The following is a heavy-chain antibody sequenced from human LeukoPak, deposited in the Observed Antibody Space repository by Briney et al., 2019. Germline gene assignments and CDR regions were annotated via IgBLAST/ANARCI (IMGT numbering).Heavy chain of an antibody. CDR2: IYYSGST. V-gene: IGHV4-39*07. J-gene: IGHJ6*03. CDR3: ARATRGGLPLGAYYYYMDV. CDR1: GGSISSSSYY. Sequence: SETLSLTCTVSGGSISSSSYYWGWIRQPPGEGLEWIGSIYYSGSTYYNPSLKSRVTISVDTSKNQFSLKLSSVTAADTAVYYCARATRGGLPLGAYYYYMDVWGKGTTVTVSS. D-gene: IGHD7-27*01.